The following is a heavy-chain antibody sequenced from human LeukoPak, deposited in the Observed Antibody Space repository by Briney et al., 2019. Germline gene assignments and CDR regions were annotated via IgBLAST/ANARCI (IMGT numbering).Heavy chain of an antibody. CDR2: INPSGGST. CDR1: GYTFTSYY. CDR3: ARDRTGTYYYGSGSISDY. Sequence: ASVKVSCKASGYTFTSYYMHWVRQAPGQGLEWIGIINPSGGSTSYAQKFQGRVTMTRDTSTSTVYMELSSLRSEDTAVYYCARDRTGTYYYGSGSISDYWGQGTRVTVSS. D-gene: IGHD3-10*01. V-gene: IGHV1-46*01. J-gene: IGHJ4*02.